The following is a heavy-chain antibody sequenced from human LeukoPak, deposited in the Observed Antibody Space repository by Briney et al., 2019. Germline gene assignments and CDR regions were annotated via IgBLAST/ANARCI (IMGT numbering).Heavy chain of an antibody. D-gene: IGHD3-22*01. Sequence: GRSLRLSCAASGFTFSSYAMHWVRQAPGKGLEWVAVISYDGSNKYYADSVKGRFTISRDNSKNTLYLQMNSLRAEDTAVYYCARVAPQPYYDGSGYYYARPQFAFDIWGQGTMVTVSS. CDR2: ISYDGSNK. CDR3: ARVAPQPYYDGSGYYYARPQFAFDI. V-gene: IGHV3-30-3*01. J-gene: IGHJ3*02. CDR1: GFTFSSYA.